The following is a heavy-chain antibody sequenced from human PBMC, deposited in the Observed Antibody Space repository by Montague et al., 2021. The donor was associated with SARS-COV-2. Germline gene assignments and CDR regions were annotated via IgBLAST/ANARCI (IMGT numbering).Heavy chain of an antibody. D-gene: IGHD3-22*01. Sequence: TLSLTCTVSGGSISSGGYYWSWIRQHPGKGLEWIGYIYYSGSTYYNPSLKSRVTISVDTSKNQFSLKLSSVTAADTAVYYCARAGTITMIVVVIVAFDFWGQGTMVTVSS. J-gene: IGHJ3*01. CDR1: GGSISSGGYY. CDR2: IYYSGST. CDR3: ARAGTITMIVVVIVAFDF. V-gene: IGHV4-31*03.